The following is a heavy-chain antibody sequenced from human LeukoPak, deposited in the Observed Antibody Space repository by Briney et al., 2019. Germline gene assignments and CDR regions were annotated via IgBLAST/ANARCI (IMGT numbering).Heavy chain of an antibody. D-gene: IGHD3-10*01. V-gene: IGHV3-30*18. Sequence: GGSLRLSCAASGVTLSPYGMHWVRQAPGKGLEWVAVISYEGGTQHYADSVKGRFIISRDNPRNALYLQMNILRTEDTAVYYCAKEGTPQVSTWYDLWGQGTQVIVSS. CDR1: GVTLSPYG. J-gene: IGHJ5*02. CDR2: ISYEGGTQ. CDR3: AKEGTPQVSTWYDL.